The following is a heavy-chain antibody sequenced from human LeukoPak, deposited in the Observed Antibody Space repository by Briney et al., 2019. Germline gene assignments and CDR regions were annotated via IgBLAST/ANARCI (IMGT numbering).Heavy chain of an antibody. CDR3: ARDQGGVAGAR. CDR1: GGTFSSYA. D-gene: IGHD6-19*01. CDR2: IIPIFGTA. Sequence: SVKVSCKASGGTFSSYAISWVRQAPGQGLEWMGRIIPIFGTANYAQKFQGRVTITTDESTSTAYMELSRLRSDDTAVYYCARDQGGVAGARWGQGTLVTVSS. J-gene: IGHJ4*02. V-gene: IGHV1-69*05.